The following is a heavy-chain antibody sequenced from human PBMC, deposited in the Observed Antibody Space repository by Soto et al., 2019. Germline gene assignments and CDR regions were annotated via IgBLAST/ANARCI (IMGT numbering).Heavy chain of an antibody. J-gene: IGHJ4*02. CDR1: GGSISSGGYY. Sequence: PSETLSLTCTVSGGSISSGGYYWSWIRQHPGKGLEWIGYIYYSGSTYYNPSLKSRVTISVDTSKNQFSLKLSSVTAADTAVYYCARAPNGYKVDYWGQGTMVTVYS. D-gene: IGHD5-12*01. CDR3: ARAPNGYKVDY. CDR2: IYYSGST. V-gene: IGHV4-31*03.